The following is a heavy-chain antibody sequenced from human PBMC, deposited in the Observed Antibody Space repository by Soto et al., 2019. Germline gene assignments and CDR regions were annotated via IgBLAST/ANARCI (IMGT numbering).Heavy chain of an antibody. V-gene: IGHV4-59*01. CDR2: ISYSGNT. J-gene: IGHJ4*02. CDR3: ARAPMVLSRSYFDS. D-gene: IGHD2-8*01. Sequence: SETLSLTCTVSGGSISNFYWSWIRQPPGKGLEWIGYISYSGNTNYNPSLKSRVSISVDTSKNQLSLNLTSVAAADTAVYYCARAPMVLSRSYFDSWGQGTPVTVSS. CDR1: GGSISNFY.